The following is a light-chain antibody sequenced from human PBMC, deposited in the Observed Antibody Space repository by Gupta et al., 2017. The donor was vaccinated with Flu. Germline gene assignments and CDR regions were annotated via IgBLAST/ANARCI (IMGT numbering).Light chain of an antibody. Sequence: RVTSTSSGSSSNVGNNDVNWYPPLPGQAPNLLMYYDDRRHAGVSDRFSGSKSGTSASMAISWLQAEDEADYYCAAWDDSLNGWVFGGGTKLTVL. CDR2: YDD. V-gene: IGLV1-36*01. J-gene: IGLJ3*02. CDR1: SSNVGNND. CDR3: AAWDDSLNGWV.